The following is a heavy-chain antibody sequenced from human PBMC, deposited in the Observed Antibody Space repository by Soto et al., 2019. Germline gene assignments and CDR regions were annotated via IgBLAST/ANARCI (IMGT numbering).Heavy chain of an antibody. V-gene: IGHV3-9*01. CDR2: ISWNSGSI. CDR3: TKGPSGWTDPHYFDS. J-gene: IGHJ4*02. CDR1: GFTFDDYA. Sequence: GGSLRLSCAASGFTFDDYAMHWVRQAPGKGLEWVSGISWNSGSIGYADSVKGRFTIFRDNAENSLYLQMNSLRAEDTAFYYCTKGPSGWTDPHYFDSWGQGALVTVSS. D-gene: IGHD6-19*01.